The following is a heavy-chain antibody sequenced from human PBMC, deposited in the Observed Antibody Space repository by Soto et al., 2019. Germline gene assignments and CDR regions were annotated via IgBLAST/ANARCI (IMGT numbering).Heavy chain of an antibody. V-gene: IGHV4-61*01. CDR3: ARAWKRQTDYYGMYV. CDR1: GGSVSSGSYY. D-gene: IGHD1-1*01. J-gene: IGHJ6*02. CDR2: VYYSGST. Sequence: QMQLQESGPGLVKPSETLSLTCTVSGGSVSSGSYYWTWIRQPPGKGLEWVGYVYYSGSTIYTPLRKSLITISIDTSKNEFSLNLTSVTAADTAMYYCARAWKRQTDYYGMYVWGQGTTVNVSS.